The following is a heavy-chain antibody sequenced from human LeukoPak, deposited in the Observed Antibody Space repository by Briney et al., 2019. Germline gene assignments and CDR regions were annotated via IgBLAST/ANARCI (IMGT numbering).Heavy chain of an antibody. CDR3: ARAGYCSGGSCYSYFDP. J-gene: IGHJ5*02. CDR1: GFTSSSYW. CDR2: INSDGSST. Sequence: PGGSLRLSCAASGFTSSSYWMHWVRQAPGKGLVWVSRINSDGSSTSYADSVKGRFTISRDNAKNTLYLQMNSLRAEDTAVYYCARAGYCSGGSCYSYFDPWGQGTLVTVSS. V-gene: IGHV3-74*01. D-gene: IGHD2-15*01.